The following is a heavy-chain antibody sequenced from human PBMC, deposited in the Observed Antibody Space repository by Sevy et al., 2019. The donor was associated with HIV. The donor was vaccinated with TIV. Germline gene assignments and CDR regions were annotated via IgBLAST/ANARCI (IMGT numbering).Heavy chain of an antibody. CDR1: GFTFSSYG. V-gene: IGHV3-30*18. J-gene: IGHJ4*02. CDR2: ISYDGSNK. D-gene: IGHD4-17*01. CDR3: AQDYGDYLTLGFDY. Sequence: GGSLRLSCAASGFTFSSYGMHWVRQAPGKGLEWVAVISYDGSNKYYADSVKGRFTISRDNSKNTLYLQMNSLRAEDTAVYYCAQDYGDYLTLGFDYRGQGTLVTVSS.